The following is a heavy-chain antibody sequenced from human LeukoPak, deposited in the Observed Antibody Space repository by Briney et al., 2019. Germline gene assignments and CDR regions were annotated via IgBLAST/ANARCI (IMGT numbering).Heavy chain of an antibody. CDR1: GGSISSYY. CDR3: ARVTYAYYDILTGPYGDYYGMDV. CDR2: IYYSGST. J-gene: IGHJ6*04. V-gene: IGHV4-59*01. D-gene: IGHD3-9*01. Sequence: SETLSLTCTASGGSISSYYWSWIRQPPGKGLEWIGYIYYSGSTNYNPSLKSRVTISLDTSKNQFSLKLSSVTAADTAVYYCARVTYAYYDILTGPYGDYYGMDVWGKGTTVTVSS.